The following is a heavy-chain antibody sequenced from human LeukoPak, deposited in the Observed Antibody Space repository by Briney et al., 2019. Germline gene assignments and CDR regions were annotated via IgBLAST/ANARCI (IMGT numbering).Heavy chain of an antibody. D-gene: IGHD2-8*01. CDR2: INLSGGST. V-gene: IGHV1-46*01. J-gene: IGHJ5*02. CDR1: GYTFTSYH. CDR3: ARRRLDCTNGVCFNWFDP. Sequence: ASVKVSCKASGYTFTSYHMHWVRQAPGQGLEWMGKINLSGGSTTYAQKFQGRVTMTRNTSISTAYMELSSLRSEDTAVYYCARRRLDCTNGVCFNWFDPWGQGTLVTVSS.